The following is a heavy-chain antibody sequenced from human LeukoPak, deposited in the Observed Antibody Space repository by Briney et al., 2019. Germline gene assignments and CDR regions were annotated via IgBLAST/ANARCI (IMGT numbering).Heavy chain of an antibody. Sequence: GGSLRLSCTASGFTFGDYAMSWFRQAPGKGLEWVSSISSSSSYIYYADSVKGRFTISRDNAKNSLHLQMNSLRAEDTAVYYCARDYSSSWYMDYWGQGTLVTVSS. J-gene: IGHJ4*02. V-gene: IGHV3-21*01. CDR1: GFTFGDYA. CDR3: ARDYSSSWYMDY. D-gene: IGHD6-13*01. CDR2: ISSSSSYI.